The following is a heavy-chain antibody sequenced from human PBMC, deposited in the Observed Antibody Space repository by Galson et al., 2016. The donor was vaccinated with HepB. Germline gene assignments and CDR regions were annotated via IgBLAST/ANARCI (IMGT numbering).Heavy chain of an antibody. J-gene: IGHJ4*02. CDR1: GFMFRGFW. CDR3: ASGSSWCPFAY. V-gene: IGHV3-74*03. CDR2: VSQDGVTT. Sequence: SLRLSCAASGFMFRGFWMHWVRQVPGKAPVWVSRVSQDGVTTAYADSVKGRFSISRDDAKKTAYLQMNSLRAEDTAMYYCASGSSWCPFAYWGQGALVTVSS. D-gene: IGHD6-13*01.